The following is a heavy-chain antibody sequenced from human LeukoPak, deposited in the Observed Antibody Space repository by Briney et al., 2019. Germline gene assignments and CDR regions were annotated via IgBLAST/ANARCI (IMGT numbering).Heavy chain of an antibody. CDR3: ARVSRFRDSSYGDYVGQAAPYFDY. V-gene: IGHV3-66*01. CDR2: IYSGGYT. Sequence: GGSLRLSCAASGFTVSSNYMNWVRQAPGKGLEWVSVIYSGGYTYYADSVKGRFTISRDSSKNTLYLQMGSLRAEDMAVYYCARVSRFRDSSYGDYVGQAAPYFDYWGQGTLVTVSS. J-gene: IGHJ4*02. CDR1: GFTVSSNY. D-gene: IGHD4-17*01.